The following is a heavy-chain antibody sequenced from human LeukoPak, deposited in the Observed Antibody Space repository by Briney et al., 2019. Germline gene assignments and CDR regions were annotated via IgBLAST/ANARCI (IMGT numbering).Heavy chain of an antibody. V-gene: IGHV3-23*01. CDR1: GFTFSSYA. J-gene: IGHJ5*02. D-gene: IGHD2-2*01. CDR2: ISGGGGST. Sequence: GGSLRLSCAASGFTFSSYAMMWVRQAPGKGLEWVSVISGGGGSTYHADSVKGRFTISRDNSKNTLFLQMNSLRAEDTAVYYCAKGGYCSSTSCYVGWFDPWGQGTLVTVSS. CDR3: AKGGYCSSTSCYVGWFDP.